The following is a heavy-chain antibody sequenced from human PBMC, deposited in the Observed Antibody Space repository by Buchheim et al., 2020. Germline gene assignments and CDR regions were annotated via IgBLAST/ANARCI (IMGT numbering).Heavy chain of an antibody. CDR2: TFYSGST. J-gene: IGHJ5*02. CDR3: ARGLRGKRNWFDP. V-gene: IGHV4-31*11. D-gene: IGHD5-24*01. CDR1: GGSISRGGYY. Sequence: QVQLQESGPGLVKPSQTLSLSCVVSGGSISRGGYYWSWIRQHPGKGLEWIGYTFYSGSTSYNPSLKSRVSISEDTSKNQFSLKLNSVTAADTAVYYCARGLRGKRNWFDPWGQGTL.